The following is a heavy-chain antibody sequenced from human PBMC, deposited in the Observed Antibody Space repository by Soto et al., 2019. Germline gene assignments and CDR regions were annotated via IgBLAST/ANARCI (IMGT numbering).Heavy chain of an antibody. Sequence: SETLSLTCAVSGGSISSSNWWSWVRQPPGKGLEWIGEIYHSGSTNYNPSLKSRVTISVDKSKNQFSLKLSSVTAADTAVYYCARDLERYGTNGVCYRRGYFDRWGSGTLVTVSS. CDR2: IYHSGST. V-gene: IGHV4-4*02. CDR1: GGSISSSNW. D-gene: IGHD2-8*01. J-gene: IGHJ2*01. CDR3: ARDLERYGTNGVCYRRGYFDR.